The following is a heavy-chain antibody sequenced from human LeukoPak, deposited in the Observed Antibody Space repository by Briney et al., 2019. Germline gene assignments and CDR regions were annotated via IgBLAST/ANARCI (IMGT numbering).Heavy chain of an antibody. CDR2: INEDGSEK. J-gene: IGHJ4*02. V-gene: IGHV3-7*01. D-gene: IGHD6-19*01. Sequence: GGSLRLSCAASGFTFSTSWMNWVRQAPGKGLEWVASINEDGSEKYYVDSVKGRLTVSRDNAKNSLYLQMNSLRVEDTAVYYCTRDSGRFRLDYWGQGILVTVSS. CDR1: GFTFSTSW. CDR3: TRDSGRFRLDY.